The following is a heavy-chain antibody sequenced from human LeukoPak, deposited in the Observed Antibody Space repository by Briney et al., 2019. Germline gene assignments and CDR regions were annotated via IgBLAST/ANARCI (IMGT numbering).Heavy chain of an antibody. D-gene: IGHD2-21*02. CDR2: IYYSGST. J-gene: IGHJ4*02. CDR1: GGSISSSSYY. CDR3: AREVSLVWVVVTAVYFDY. Sequence: SETLSLTCTVSGGSISSSSYYWGWIRQPPGKGLEWIGSIYYSGSTYYNPSLKSRVTISVDTSKNQFSLKLSSVTAADTAVYYCAREVSLVWVVVTAVYFDYWGQGTLVTVSS. V-gene: IGHV4-39*02.